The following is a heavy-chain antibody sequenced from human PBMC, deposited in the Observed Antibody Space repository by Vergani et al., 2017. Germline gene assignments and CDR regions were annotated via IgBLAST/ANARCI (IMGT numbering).Heavy chain of an antibody. J-gene: IGHJ4*02. CDR1: GFTFDDYA. V-gene: IGHV3-43D*03. CDR3: AKDLGEERGQGYYTPGGINY. Sequence: EVQLVESGGVVVQPGESLRLSCAASGFTFDDYAMHWVRQAPGKGLEWVSLISWDGGGTFYADSVKGRFTISRDNSKKSLYLQMNSLRTEDTALYYCAKDLGEERGQGYYTPGGINYWGQGSLFTVFS. D-gene: IGHD1-26*01. CDR2: ISWDGGGT.